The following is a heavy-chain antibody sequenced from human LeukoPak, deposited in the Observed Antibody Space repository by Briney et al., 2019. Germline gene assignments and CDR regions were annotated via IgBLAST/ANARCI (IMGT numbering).Heavy chain of an antibody. J-gene: IGHJ6*03. CDR1: GFTFDDYA. D-gene: IGHD3-3*01. CDR3: AKDQDFWSGRKHYYYYYMDV. V-gene: IGHV3-43*02. Sequence: GGSLRLSCAASGFTFDDYAMHWVRQAPGKGLEWVSLISGDGGSTYYADSVKGRFTISRDNSKNSLYLQMNSLRTVDTALYYCAKDQDFWSGRKHYYYYYMDVWGKGTTVTVSS. CDR2: ISGDGGST.